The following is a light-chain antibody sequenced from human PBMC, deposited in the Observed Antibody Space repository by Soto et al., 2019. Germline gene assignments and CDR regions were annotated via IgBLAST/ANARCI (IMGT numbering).Light chain of an antibody. CDR2: AAS. CDR3: KKYNSAPFI. J-gene: IGKJ3*01. CDR1: QGISNY. V-gene: IGKV1-27*01. Sequence: DIQMTQSPSSLSASVGDRVTITCRASQGISNYLAWYQQKPGKVPKLLIYAASTLQSGVPSRFSGSGSGTDFTITISSLQHEDVATYYCKKYNSAPFIFGPGTKVDIK.